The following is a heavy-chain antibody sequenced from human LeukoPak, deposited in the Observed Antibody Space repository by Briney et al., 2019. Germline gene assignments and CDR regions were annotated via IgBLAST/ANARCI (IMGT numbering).Heavy chain of an antibody. CDR2: IADDGSNK. CDR1: GFTFSSYA. CDR3: ARVDDLDAFDT. D-gene: IGHD2-2*03. Sequence: GRSLRLSCAASGFTFSSYAMHWVRQAPGKGLEWVAVIADDGSNKYYADSVKGRFTISRDNSNSTLYLQMNSLRAEVTAVYYCARVDDLDAFDTWGQGTMVTVSS. V-gene: IGHV3-30*04. J-gene: IGHJ3*02.